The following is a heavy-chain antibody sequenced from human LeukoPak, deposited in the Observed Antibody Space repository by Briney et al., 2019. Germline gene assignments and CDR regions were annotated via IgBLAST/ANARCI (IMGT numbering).Heavy chain of an antibody. Sequence: SETLSLTCTVSGGSISSYYWSWIRQPPGKGLEWIGYIYYSGSTNYNPSLKSRVTISVDTSKNQFSLKLSSVTAADTAMYYCAGSIAVAGHDAFDIWGQGTMVTVSS. CDR2: IYYSGST. CDR1: GGSISSYY. V-gene: IGHV4-59*01. J-gene: IGHJ3*02. D-gene: IGHD6-19*01. CDR3: AGSIAVAGHDAFDI.